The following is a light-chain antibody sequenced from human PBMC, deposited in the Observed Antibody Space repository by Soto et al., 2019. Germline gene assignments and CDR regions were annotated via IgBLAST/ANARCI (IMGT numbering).Light chain of an antibody. CDR2: GAS. J-gene: IGKJ2*01. CDR1: QSVSSN. V-gene: IGKV3-15*01. Sequence: EIVMTQSPATLSVSPGERATLSCRASQSVSSNLAWYQQKPGQAPRLLIYGASTRATGIPARFSGSGSGTEFTLTISSLQSEDFATYYCLQHNRNPYTFGQGTRLEIK. CDR3: LQHNRNPYT.